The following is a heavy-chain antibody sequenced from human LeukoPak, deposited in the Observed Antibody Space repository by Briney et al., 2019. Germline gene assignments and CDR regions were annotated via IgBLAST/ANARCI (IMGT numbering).Heavy chain of an antibody. CDR3: SREGGSFCPLGY. CDR1: GGSIISTNW. D-gene: IGHD1-26*01. Sequence: SETLSLTCGVSGGSIISTNWWSWVRQPPGQGLEWIGEISLTGRTNYNPSLNGRVTMSLDESSNQLSLNLTSVTAADTAIYYCSREGGSFCPLGYCGQGTLVIVPS. J-gene: IGHJ4*02. V-gene: IGHV4-4*02. CDR2: ISLTGRT.